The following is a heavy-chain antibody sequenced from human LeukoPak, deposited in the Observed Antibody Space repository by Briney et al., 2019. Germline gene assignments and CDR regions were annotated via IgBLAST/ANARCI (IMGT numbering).Heavy chain of an antibody. CDR3: AKARVSWRSFDY. D-gene: IGHD6-13*01. CDR2: IRWNSANI. J-gene: IGHJ4*02. Sequence: PGGSLRLSCAASGFTFDDFAMHWVRQAPGKGLEWVSSIRWNSANIAYADSVKGRFIISRDNAKNSLYLQMSSLRAEDSALYYCAKARVSWRSFDYWGQGTLVTVSS. CDR1: GFTFDDFA. V-gene: IGHV3-9*01.